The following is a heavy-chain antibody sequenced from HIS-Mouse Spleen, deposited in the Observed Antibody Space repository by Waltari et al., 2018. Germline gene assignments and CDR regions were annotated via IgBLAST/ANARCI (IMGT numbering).Heavy chain of an antibody. J-gene: IGHJ2*01. Sequence: QLQLQESGPGRVKPSETLSLTCTVSGGSISSSLYYSGWISQPPGKGLEWIWSIYYSGSTYYNPSLKGRVTISVDTSKNQFSLKLSSVTAADTAVYYCAREIPYSSSWYDWYFDLWGRGTLVTVSS. CDR2: IYYSGST. V-gene: IGHV4-39*07. CDR1: GGSISSSLYY. CDR3: AREIPYSSSWYDWYFDL. D-gene: IGHD6-13*01.